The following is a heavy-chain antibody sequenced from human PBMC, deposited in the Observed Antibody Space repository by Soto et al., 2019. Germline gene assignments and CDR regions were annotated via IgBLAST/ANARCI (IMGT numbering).Heavy chain of an antibody. J-gene: IGHJ3*02. D-gene: IGHD7-27*01. V-gene: IGHV4-59*01. Sequence: QVQLQESGPGLVKPSETLSLTCTVSGGSISSYYWSWIRQPPGKGLEWIGYIYYSGSTNYNPSLKSRVNISVDTSKNQFPMKLSSVTAADTAVYYCARDEPQLGIAHAFDIWGQGTMVTVSS. CDR1: GGSISSYY. CDR2: IYYSGST. CDR3: ARDEPQLGIAHAFDI.